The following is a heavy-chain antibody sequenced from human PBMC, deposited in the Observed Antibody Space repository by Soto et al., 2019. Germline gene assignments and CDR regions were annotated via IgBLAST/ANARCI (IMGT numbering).Heavy chain of an antibody. CDR2: IFHSGST. CDR1: GGSISSGGYY. J-gene: IGHJ4*02. Sequence: QVQLQESGPGLVKPSQTLSLTCTVSGGSISSGGYYWSWIRQHPEKGLEWIGYIFHSGSTYYNPSLKSRVTISVDTSKNQCSLKLSSVTAADTAVYYCARAVYRSFDYWGQGTLVTVSS. V-gene: IGHV4-31*03. CDR3: ARAVYRSFDY. D-gene: IGHD1-26*01.